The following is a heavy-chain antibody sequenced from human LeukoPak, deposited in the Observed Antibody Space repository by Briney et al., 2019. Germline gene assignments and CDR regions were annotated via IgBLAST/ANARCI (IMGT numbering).Heavy chain of an antibody. CDR2: IYTSGGT. CDR3: ARETCSTSCYRGTSWFDP. D-gene: IGHD2-2*02. V-gene: IGHV4-4*07. CDR1: GGSISSYY. Sequence: ETLSLTCTVSGGSISSYYWSWIRQPAGKGLEWIGRIYTSGGTNYNPSLKSRVTMSVDTSKNQFSLKLSSVTAADTAVYYCARETCSTSCYRGTSWFDPWGQGTLVTVSS. J-gene: IGHJ5*02.